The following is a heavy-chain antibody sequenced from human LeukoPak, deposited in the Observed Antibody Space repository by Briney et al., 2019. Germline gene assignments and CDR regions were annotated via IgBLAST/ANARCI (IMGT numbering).Heavy chain of an antibody. CDR1: GGSISSYY. D-gene: IGHD6-25*01. CDR2: IYYSGST. Sequence: SETLSLTCTASGGSISSYYWSWIRQPPGKGLEWIGYIYYSGSTNYNLSLKSRVTISVDTSKNQFSLKLSSVTAADTAVYYCARDVAAIDYWGQGTLVTVSS. CDR3: ARDVAAIDY. J-gene: IGHJ4*02. V-gene: IGHV4-59*01.